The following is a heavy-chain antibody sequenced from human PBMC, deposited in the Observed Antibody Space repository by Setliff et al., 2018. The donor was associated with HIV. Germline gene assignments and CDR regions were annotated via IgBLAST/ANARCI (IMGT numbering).Heavy chain of an antibody. CDR1: GYTFTTYA. J-gene: IGHJ4*02. V-gene: IGHV1-3*01. CDR2: IDAGNGNT. Sequence: ASVKVSCKASGYTFTTYAMHWVRQPPGQRLEWMGWIDAGNGNTKYSQKFQGRVTITRDTPASTAYLELSSLRSEDTAAYYCARVDYYDSSGYWHFDYWGQGTLVTVSS. D-gene: IGHD3-22*01. CDR3: ARVDYYDSSGYWHFDY.